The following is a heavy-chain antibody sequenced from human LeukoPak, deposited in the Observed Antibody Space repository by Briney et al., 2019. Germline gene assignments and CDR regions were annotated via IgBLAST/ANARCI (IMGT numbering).Heavy chain of an antibody. CDR3: AREEGSSSWSTFDY. Sequence: SQTLSLTCTVSGGSISSGGYYWSWIRQHPGKGLEWIGYIYYSGSTYYNPSLKSRVTISVDTSKNQFSLKLSSVTAADTAVYYCAREEGSSSWSTFDYWGQGTLVTVSS. J-gene: IGHJ4*02. CDR2: IYYSGST. V-gene: IGHV4-31*03. D-gene: IGHD6-13*01. CDR1: GGSISSGGYY.